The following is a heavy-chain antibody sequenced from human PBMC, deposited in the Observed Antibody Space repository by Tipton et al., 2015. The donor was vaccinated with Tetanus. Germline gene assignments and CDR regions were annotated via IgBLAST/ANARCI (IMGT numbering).Heavy chain of an antibody. CDR1: GGSISSGSYS. V-gene: IGHV4-39*01. Sequence: GSLRLSCTVSGGSISSGSYSWGWIRLSPGTGLEWIGTLHSSGNTYYNPSLQSRVTIFVDTSKNQFSLSLTSVTAADTAVYYCARLPTGYPNWVDPWGQGTLVTVSS. J-gene: IGHJ5*02. D-gene: IGHD6-25*01. CDR2: LHSSGNT. CDR3: ARLPTGYPNWVDP.